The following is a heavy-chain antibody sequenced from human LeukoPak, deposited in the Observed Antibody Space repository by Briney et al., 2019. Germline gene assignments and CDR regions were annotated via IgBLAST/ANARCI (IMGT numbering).Heavy chain of an antibody. CDR1: GGSISGYY. Sequence: SETLSLTCTVSGGSISGYYWSWIRQPPGKGLEWIGYIYYSGSTNYNPSLKSRVTMSVDTSKNHLSLKVSSVTAADTAVYYCAREFSTNDFDNWGRGILVTVSS. CDR2: IYYSGST. D-gene: IGHD3-3*02. J-gene: IGHJ4*02. CDR3: AREFSTNDFDN. V-gene: IGHV4-59*12.